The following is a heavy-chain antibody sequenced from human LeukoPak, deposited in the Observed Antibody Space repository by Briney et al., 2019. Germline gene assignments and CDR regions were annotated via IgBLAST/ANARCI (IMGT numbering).Heavy chain of an antibody. CDR3: ARRGLAARPDPGAHH. Sequence: GESLKISCKGSGYSFTNYWIGWVRQMPGKGLEWMGIIYPGDPDTRYSPSFQGQVTISADKSISTAYLQWSSLKASDTAMYYCARRGLAARPDPGAHHWGQGTLVTVSS. CDR2: IYPGDPDT. V-gene: IGHV5-51*01. CDR1: GYSFTNYW. J-gene: IGHJ4*02. D-gene: IGHD6-6*01.